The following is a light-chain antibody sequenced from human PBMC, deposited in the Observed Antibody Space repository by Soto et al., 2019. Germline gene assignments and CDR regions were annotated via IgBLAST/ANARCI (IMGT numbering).Light chain of an antibody. J-gene: IGLJ1*01. V-gene: IGLV1-47*01. CDR1: SSNIGSNY. Sequence: QSVLTQPPSASGTPGQRVTISCSGSSSNIGSNYVYWYQQLPGTAPKLLIYRNNQRPSGVPDRFSDSKSGTSASLAISGLRSEDEADYYCAAWDDSLSAHYVFGTGTKVTV. CDR2: RNN. CDR3: AAWDDSLSAHYV.